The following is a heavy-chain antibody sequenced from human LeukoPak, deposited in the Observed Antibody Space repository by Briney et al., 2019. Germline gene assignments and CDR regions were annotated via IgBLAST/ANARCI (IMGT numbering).Heavy chain of an antibody. Sequence: GGSLRLSCAASGFTFSDYYMSWIRQAPGKGLEWVSYISSSGSTIYYADSVKGRFTISRDNAKNSLYLQMDSLRAEDTAVYYCARDGDTYYDFWSGYYLADYWGQGTLVTVSS. CDR2: ISSSGSTI. D-gene: IGHD3-3*01. V-gene: IGHV3-11*04. CDR3: ARDGDTYYDFWSGYYLADY. J-gene: IGHJ4*02. CDR1: GFTFSDYY.